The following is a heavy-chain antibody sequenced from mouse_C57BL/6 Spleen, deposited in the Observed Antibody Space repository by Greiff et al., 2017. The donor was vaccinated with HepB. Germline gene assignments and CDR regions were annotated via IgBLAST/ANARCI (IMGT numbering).Heavy chain of an antibody. V-gene: IGHV5-17*01. D-gene: IGHD2-2*01. Sequence: EVQVVESGGGLVKPGGSLKLSCAASGFTFSDYGMHWVRQAPEKGLEWVAYISSGSSTIYYADTVKGRYTISRDNAKNTLFLQMTSLRSEDTAMYYCARAMFTILDYWGQGTTLTVSS. CDR3: ARAMFTILDY. CDR1: GFTFSDYG. CDR2: ISSGSSTI. J-gene: IGHJ2*01.